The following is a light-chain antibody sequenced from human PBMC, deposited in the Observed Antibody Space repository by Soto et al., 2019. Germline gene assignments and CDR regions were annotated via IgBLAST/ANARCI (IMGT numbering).Light chain of an antibody. CDR3: QRYYNWPPYT. Sequence: EIVMTQSRATLSVSPGEIATLSCRASQSVGSDLVWYQQKPGQAPRLIIYSASARATGIPARFSGSGSGTEFTLTISSLQSEDFAVYYCQRYYNWPPYTFGQGTKVDIK. CDR1: QSVGSD. J-gene: IGKJ2*01. V-gene: IGKV3-15*01. CDR2: SAS.